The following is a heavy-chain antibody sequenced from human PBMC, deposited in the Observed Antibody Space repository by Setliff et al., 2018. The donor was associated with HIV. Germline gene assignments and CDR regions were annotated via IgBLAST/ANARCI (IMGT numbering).Heavy chain of an antibody. CDR3: ARDHYDILTGYYRTYYYMDV. D-gene: IGHD3-9*01. CDR2: INPKSGGT. V-gene: IGHV1-2*06. CDR1: GYTFTAYY. Sequence: ASVKVSCKASGYTFTAYYMHWVRQAPGQGLEWMGRINPKSGGTNYAQKFQSRVTMTRDTSINTAYMELSRLRSDDTAVYYCARDHYDILTGYYRTYYYMDVWGKGTTVTVSS. J-gene: IGHJ6*03.